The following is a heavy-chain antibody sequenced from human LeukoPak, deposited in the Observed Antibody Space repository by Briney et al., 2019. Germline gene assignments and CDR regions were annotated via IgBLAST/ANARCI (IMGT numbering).Heavy chain of an antibody. CDR3: VRGPLVTADGLG. V-gene: IGHV3-7*03. CDR2: IKEGGSHK. Sequence: GGSLRLSCAASGFTFSQCCMSWVRQPPGKGLEWLTNIKEGGSHKFYVDSVTGPFTISRDNAKESLYLQMTRLRADDTAVYYCVRGPLVTADGLGWGQGTLVTVSS. D-gene: IGHD5-24*01. CDR1: GFTFSQCC. J-gene: IGHJ4*02.